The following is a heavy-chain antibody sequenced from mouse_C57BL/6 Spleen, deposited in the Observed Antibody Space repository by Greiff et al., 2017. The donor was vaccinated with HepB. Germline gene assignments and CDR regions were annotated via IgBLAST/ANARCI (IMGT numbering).Heavy chain of an antibody. Sequence: VQLKESGPGLVKPSQSLSLTCSVTGYSITSGYYWNWIRQFPGNKLEWMGYISYDGSNNYNPSLKNRISITRDTSKHQFFLKLNSVTTEDTATYYCAITTVVAPGYYAMDYWGQGTSVTVSS. CDR1: GYSITSGYY. D-gene: IGHD1-1*01. J-gene: IGHJ4*01. CDR3: AITTVVAPGYYAMDY. CDR2: ISYDGSN. V-gene: IGHV3-6*01.